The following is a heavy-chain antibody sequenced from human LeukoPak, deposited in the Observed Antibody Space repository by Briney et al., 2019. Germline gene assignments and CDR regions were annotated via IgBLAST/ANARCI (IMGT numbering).Heavy chain of an antibody. Sequence: GGSLRLSCAASGFXFSSYEINWVRQAPGKGLEWVSYMSSSGTTIYYADSVKGRFTISRDNAKNSLYLQMNSLRAEDTAVYYCARRYCSSTSCLIDYWGQGTLVTVSS. CDR1: GFXFSSYE. CDR3: ARRYCSSTSCLIDY. CDR2: MSSSGTTI. D-gene: IGHD2-2*01. J-gene: IGHJ4*02. V-gene: IGHV3-48*03.